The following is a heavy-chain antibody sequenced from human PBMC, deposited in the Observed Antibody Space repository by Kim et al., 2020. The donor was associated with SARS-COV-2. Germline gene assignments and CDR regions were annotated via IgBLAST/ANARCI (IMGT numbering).Heavy chain of an antibody. V-gene: IGHV3-11*06. CDR1: GFTFSDYD. J-gene: IGHJ6*01. D-gene: IGHD5-12*01. Sequence: GGSLRLSCAASGFTFSDYDMSWIRQAPGKGLEWVSYISSSSSYTNYADSVKGRFTISRDNAKNSLYLQMNSLRAEDTAVYYCARDLGYAAALTNDYYYG. CDR3: ARDLGYAAALTNDYYYG. CDR2: ISSSSSYT.